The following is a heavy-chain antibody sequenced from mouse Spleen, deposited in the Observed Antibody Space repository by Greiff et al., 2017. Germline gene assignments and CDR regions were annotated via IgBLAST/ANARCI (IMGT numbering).Heavy chain of an antibody. D-gene: IGHD1-1*01. Sequence: QVQLKESGAELARPGASVKMSCKASGYTFTSYTMHWVKQRPGQGLEWIGYINPSSGYTKYNQKFKDKATLTADKSSSTAYMQLSSLTSEDSAVYYCARQGWFITTMVAPFDYWGQGTTLTVSS. V-gene: IGHV1-4*01. CDR3: ARQGWFITTMVAPFDY. J-gene: IGHJ2*01. CDR1: GYTFTSYT. CDR2: INPSSGYT.